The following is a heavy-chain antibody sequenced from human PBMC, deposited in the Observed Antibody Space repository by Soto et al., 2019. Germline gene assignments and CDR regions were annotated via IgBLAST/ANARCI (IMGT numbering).Heavy chain of an antibody. CDR3: ARAPPRGIAAPGTWGSGMDV. D-gene: IGHD6-13*01. CDR2: ISYNGIDE. J-gene: IGHJ6*02. V-gene: IGHV3-30*03. CDR1: GFTFSNYG. Sequence: QVQVVESGGGVVQPGRSLRLSCAVSGFTFSNYGMHWVRQAPGKGLEWVALISYNGIDEYYADSVKGRFTISRDSSTNTLSLQRNSLRGEDTAVYYCARAPPRGIAAPGTWGSGMDVWGQGTTVTVSS.